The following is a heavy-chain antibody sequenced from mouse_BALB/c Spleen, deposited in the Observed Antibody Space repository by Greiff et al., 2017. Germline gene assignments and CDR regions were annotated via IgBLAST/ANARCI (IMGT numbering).Heavy chain of an antibody. Sequence: EVKLVESGGGLVQPGGSRKLSCAASGFTFSSFGMHWVRQAPEKGLEWVAYISSGSSTIYYADTVKGRFTISRDNPKNTLFLQMTSLRSEDTAMYYCARYYGKGFDYCGQGTTLTVSS. D-gene: IGHD2-1*01. CDR1: GFTFSSFG. J-gene: IGHJ2*01. CDR2: ISSGSSTI. CDR3: ARYYGKGFDY. V-gene: IGHV5-17*02.